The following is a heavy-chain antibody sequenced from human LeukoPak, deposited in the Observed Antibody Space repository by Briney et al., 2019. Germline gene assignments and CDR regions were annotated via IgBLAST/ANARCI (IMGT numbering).Heavy chain of an antibody. CDR3: ARFSGSGSYHYYGMDV. CDR2: INPSGGST. J-gene: IGHJ6*04. Sequence: ASVKVSCKASGYTFTSYYMHWVRQAPGQGLEWMGIINPSGGSTSYAQKFQGRVTMTGDTSTSTVYMELSSLRSEDTAVYYCARFSGSGSYHYYGMDVWGKGTTVTVSS. D-gene: IGHD3-10*01. CDR1: GYTFTSYY. V-gene: IGHV1-46*01.